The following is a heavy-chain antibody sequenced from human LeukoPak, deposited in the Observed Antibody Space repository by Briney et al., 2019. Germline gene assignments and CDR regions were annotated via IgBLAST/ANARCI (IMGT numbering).Heavy chain of an antibody. CDR1: GFTDSSNY. CDR2: IYSGGST. CDR3: AREDYSTLYYYYGMDV. V-gene: IGHV3-66*01. Sequence: PGGSLRLSCAASGFTDSSNYMSWVRQAPGKGLEWVSGIYSGGSTYYADSVKGRFTISRDNSKNTLYLQMNSLRAEDTAVYYCAREDYSTLYYYYGMDVWGQGTTVTVSS. D-gene: IGHD4-11*01. J-gene: IGHJ6*02.